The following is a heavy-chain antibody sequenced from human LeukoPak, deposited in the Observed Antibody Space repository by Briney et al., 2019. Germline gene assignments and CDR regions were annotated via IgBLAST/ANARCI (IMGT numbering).Heavy chain of an antibody. J-gene: IGHJ6*03. D-gene: IGHD3-16*01. CDR1: GDSVSSNNAA. V-gene: IGHV6-1*01. CDR2: TYYRSKWYR. CDR3: AAATFWGYYYYVDV. Sequence: SQILSLTCAISGDSVSSNNAAWNWIRQSPSRGLEWLGRTYYRSKWYRDYAESVRSRITINPDTSKNQFSLQLKFVTPDDTAMYYCAAATFWGYYYYVDVWDKGTTVTVSS.